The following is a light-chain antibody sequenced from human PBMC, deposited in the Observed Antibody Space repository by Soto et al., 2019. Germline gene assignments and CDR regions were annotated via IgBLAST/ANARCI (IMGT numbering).Light chain of an antibody. CDR3: QHYNYWPPWT. Sequence: EIVMTQSPVTLSVSPGERATLSCRASQSVSSNLAWYQQKPGQSPRLLIYGASTRATGVPARFSGSGSGTEFTLPITSLQSEDFAVYYCQHYNYWPPWTFGQGTKVELK. CDR2: GAS. J-gene: IGKJ1*01. CDR1: QSVSSN. V-gene: IGKV3-15*01.